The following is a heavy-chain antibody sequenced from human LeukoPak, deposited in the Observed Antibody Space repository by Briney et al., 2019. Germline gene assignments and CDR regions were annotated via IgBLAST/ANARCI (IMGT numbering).Heavy chain of an antibody. CDR3: AKGSSVAVTTQNRRGYYFDY. CDR1: GFTFSSYA. D-gene: IGHD4-17*01. CDR2: ISGSGGST. J-gene: IGHJ4*02. Sequence: PGGSLRLSCAASGFTFSSYAMSWVRQAPGKGVEWVSAISGSGGSTYYADSVKGRFTISRDNSKNTLYLQMNSLRAEDTAVYYCAKGSSVAVTTQNRRGYYFDYWGQGTLVTVSS. V-gene: IGHV3-23*01.